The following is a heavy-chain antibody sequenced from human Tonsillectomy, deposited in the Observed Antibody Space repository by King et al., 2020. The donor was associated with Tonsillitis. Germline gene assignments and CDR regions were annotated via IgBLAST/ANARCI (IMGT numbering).Heavy chain of an antibody. CDR1: GFTFSTYP. CDR2: ISYDGSNK. V-gene: IGHV3-30*04. D-gene: IGHD6-13*01. J-gene: IGHJ4*02. Sequence: QLVQSGGGVVQPGRFLRLSCAASGFTFSTYPMHWVRQAPGKGLEWVAVISYDGSNKYYADSVKGRFSISRDNSKNTLFLQMSSLRPEDTAVYYCAREAVASEYRSSWYETFDHWGQGTLVTVSS. CDR3: AREAVASEYRSSWYETFDH.